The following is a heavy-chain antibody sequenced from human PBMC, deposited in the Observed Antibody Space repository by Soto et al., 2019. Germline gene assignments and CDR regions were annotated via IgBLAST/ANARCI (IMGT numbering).Heavy chain of an antibody. Sequence: SETLSLTCTVSGGSVSSSSYYWGWIRQPPGKGLEWIGTIYYSGSTYYNPSLKSRVTISVDTSKNQFSLKVSSVSAADTAVFYCARQLRGAYYYGSYFDYWGQGILVTVSS. CDR2: IYYSGST. CDR3: ARQLRGAYYYGSYFDY. D-gene: IGHD3-22*01. CDR1: GGSVSSSSYY. J-gene: IGHJ4*02. V-gene: IGHV4-39*01.